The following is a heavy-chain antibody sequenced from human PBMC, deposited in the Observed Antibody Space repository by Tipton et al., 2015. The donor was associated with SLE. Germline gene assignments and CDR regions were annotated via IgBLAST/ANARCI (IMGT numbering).Heavy chain of an antibody. CDR3: ARGRFLEWSTSFDY. V-gene: IGHV4-59*12. Sequence: TLSLTCTVSGGSISNYYWSWIRQPPGKGLEWIGYIYYSGSTNYNPSLKSRVTISVDTSKNQFSLKLSSVTAADTAVYYCARGRFLEWSTSFDYWGQGTLVTVSS. D-gene: IGHD3-3*01. J-gene: IGHJ4*02. CDR2: IYYSGST. CDR1: GGSISNYY.